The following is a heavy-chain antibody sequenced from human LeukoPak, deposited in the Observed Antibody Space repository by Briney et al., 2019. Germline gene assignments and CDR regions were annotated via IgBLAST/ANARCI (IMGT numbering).Heavy chain of an antibody. Sequence: PGGSLRLSCAASGFTFSDYYMSWIRQAPGKGLEWVAVIWYDGSNKYYADSVKGRFTISRDNSKNTLYLQMNSLRVEDTAVYYCASGSSGYPPYWGQGTLVTVSS. CDR2: IWYDGSNK. CDR1: GFTFSDYY. D-gene: IGHD3-22*01. CDR3: ASGSSGYPPY. V-gene: IGHV3-33*08. J-gene: IGHJ4*02.